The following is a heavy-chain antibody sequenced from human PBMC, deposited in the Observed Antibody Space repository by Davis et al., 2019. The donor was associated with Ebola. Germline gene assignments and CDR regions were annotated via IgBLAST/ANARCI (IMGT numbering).Heavy chain of an antibody. V-gene: IGHV7-4-1*02. D-gene: IGHD6-13*01. CDR3: ARSTDRGAAARTGHYYGMDV. CDR2: INTNTGNP. Sequence: ASVKVSCKASGYTFTGYYMHWVRQAPGQGLEWMGWINTNTGNPTYAQGFTGRFVFSLDTSVSTAYLQLSSLKAEDTAVYYCARSTDRGAAARTGHYYGMDVWGQGTTVTVSS. J-gene: IGHJ6*02. CDR1: GYTFTGYY.